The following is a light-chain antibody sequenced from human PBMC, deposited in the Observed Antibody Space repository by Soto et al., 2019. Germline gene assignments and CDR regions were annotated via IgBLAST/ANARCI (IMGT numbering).Light chain of an antibody. Sequence: EVELTQSPATLSLSLGERATLSCRASQSVNNYLAWYQQKPGQVPRILIYDTSNRATGVPAKFSGSGSGTDFTLTISSLEPEDFAVYYCQQRYNWPPLTFGQGTRLEIK. J-gene: IGKJ5*01. V-gene: IGKV3-11*01. CDR1: QSVNNY. CDR2: DTS. CDR3: QQRYNWPPLT.